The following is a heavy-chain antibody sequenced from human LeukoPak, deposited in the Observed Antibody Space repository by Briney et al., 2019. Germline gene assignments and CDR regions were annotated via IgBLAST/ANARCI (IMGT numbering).Heavy chain of an antibody. Sequence: ASVKVSCKASGYTFTGYYMHWVRQAPGQGLEWMGWINPNSGGTNYAQKFQGRVTMTRDTSISAAYMELSRLRSDDTAVYYCARDPYYYDSSGYYYGIDYWGQGTLVTVSS. V-gene: IGHV1-2*02. D-gene: IGHD3-22*01. J-gene: IGHJ4*02. CDR1: GYTFTGYY. CDR2: INPNSGGT. CDR3: ARDPYYYDSSGYYYGIDY.